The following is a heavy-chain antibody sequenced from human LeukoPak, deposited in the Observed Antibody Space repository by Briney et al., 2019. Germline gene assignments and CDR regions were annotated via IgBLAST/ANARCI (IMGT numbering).Heavy chain of an antibody. V-gene: IGHV4-38-2*02. CDR1: GYSISRGYH. CDR2: VHRSGST. D-gene: IGHD1-1*01. CDR3: TRDDWNPDF. J-gene: IGHJ4*02. Sequence: SETLSLTCSVSGYSISRGYHWGWIRQPPGKGLEWIGSVHRSGSTYYNPSLKSRVTISADTSKNQFSLKLSSVAAADTAVYYCTRDDWNPDFWGQGALVTVSS.